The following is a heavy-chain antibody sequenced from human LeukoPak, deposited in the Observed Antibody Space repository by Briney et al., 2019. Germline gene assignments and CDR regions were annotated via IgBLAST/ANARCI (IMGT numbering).Heavy chain of an antibody. CDR2: IKRKIDGGTT. J-gene: IGHJ4*02. D-gene: IGHD3-10*01. Sequence: KPGGSLRLSCAASGFTFSTYAMSWVRQAPGKGLEWVGRIKRKIDGGTTDYAAPVKDRFVISRDDSKNTLYLQMNSVKTEDTGVYYCGTDPPGKYWGQGTLVTVSS. CDR3: GTDPPGKY. V-gene: IGHV3-15*01. CDR1: GFTFSTYA.